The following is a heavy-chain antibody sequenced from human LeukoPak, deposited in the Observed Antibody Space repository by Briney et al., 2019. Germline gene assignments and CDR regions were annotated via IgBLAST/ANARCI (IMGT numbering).Heavy chain of an antibody. CDR1: GGSINNFY. CDR2: ISYSGST. CDR3: ARRGGYTGYDRD. V-gene: IGHV4-59*08. Sequence: PSETLSLTCTISGGSINNFYWSWIRQPPGKGLEWIGYISYSGSTNYSPSLKNRVTISFDTSNNHFSLKLSSVTAADTAVYYCARRGGYTGYDRDWGQGTLVTVSS. J-gene: IGHJ4*02. D-gene: IGHD5-12*01.